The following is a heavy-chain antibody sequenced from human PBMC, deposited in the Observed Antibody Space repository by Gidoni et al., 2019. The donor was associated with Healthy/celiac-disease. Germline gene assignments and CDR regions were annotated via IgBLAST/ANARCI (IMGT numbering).Heavy chain of an antibody. J-gene: IGHJ6*02. CDR3: AREEAYYYGSGTPYYYYGMDV. CDR2: ISSSSSTI. D-gene: IGHD3-10*01. CDR1: GFTFSSYS. Sequence: EVQLVESGGGLVQPGGSLRLSCAASGFTFSSYSIKWVRQAPGKGLEWVSYISSSSSTIYYADSVKGRFTISRDNAKNSLYLQMNSLRDEDTAVYYCAREEAYYYGSGTPYYYYGMDVWGQGTTVTVSS. V-gene: IGHV3-48*02.